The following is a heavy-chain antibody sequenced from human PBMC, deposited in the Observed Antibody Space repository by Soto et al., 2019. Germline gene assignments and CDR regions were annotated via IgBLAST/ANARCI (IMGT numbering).Heavy chain of an antibody. CDR3: AKDKGGYSSSGFDY. J-gene: IGHJ4*02. CDR2: ISWNSGSI. CDR1: GFTFDDYA. V-gene: IGHV3-9*01. Sequence: GGSLRLSCAASGFTFDDYAMHWVRQAPGKGLEWVSGISWNSGSIGYADSVKGRFTISRDNAKNSLYLQMNSLRAEDTALYYCAKDKGGYSSSGFDYWGQGTLVTVSS. D-gene: IGHD6-13*01.